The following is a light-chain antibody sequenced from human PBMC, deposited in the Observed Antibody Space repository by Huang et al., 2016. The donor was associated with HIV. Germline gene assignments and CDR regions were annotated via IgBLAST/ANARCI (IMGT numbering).Light chain of an antibody. Sequence: DIQMTQSPSPLSASVGDRVTITCRASESITSYLNWYQQKPGKATRLLIHAASSLHTGVPSRFSCGGSETEFTLTINSLQPEDFATYYCQQTYTSPFTFGPGTKVDLK. J-gene: IGKJ3*01. V-gene: IGKV1-39*01. CDR1: ESITSY. CDR2: AAS. CDR3: QQTYTSPFT.